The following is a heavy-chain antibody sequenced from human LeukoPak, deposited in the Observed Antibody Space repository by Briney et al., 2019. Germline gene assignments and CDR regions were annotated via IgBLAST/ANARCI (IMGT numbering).Heavy chain of an antibody. CDR2: IYYSGST. D-gene: IGHD3-10*01. CDR1: GGSISSSSYY. CDR3: ASRAPYGSGYYYYMDV. V-gene: IGHV4-39*07. J-gene: IGHJ6*03. Sequence: PSETLSLTCTVSGGSISSSSYYWGWIRQPPGKGLEWIGSIYYSGSTYYNPSLKSRVTISVDTSKNQFSLKLSSVTAADTAVYYCASRAPYGSGYYYYMDVWGKGTTVTISS.